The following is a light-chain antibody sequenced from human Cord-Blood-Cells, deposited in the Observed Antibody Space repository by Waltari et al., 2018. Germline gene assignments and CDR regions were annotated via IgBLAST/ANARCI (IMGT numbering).Light chain of an antibody. Sequence: QSALTQPASVSGSPGQSITISCTGTSSDVGGYNYVSWYQQHPGKAPKLMIYDVSKRPSGVSNRFSGSKSGNTASLTISGLQAEDEADYYCSSYTSSSTYVFG. CDR2: DVS. V-gene: IGLV2-14*01. CDR1: SSDVGGYNY. J-gene: IGLJ1*01. CDR3: SSYTSSSTYV.